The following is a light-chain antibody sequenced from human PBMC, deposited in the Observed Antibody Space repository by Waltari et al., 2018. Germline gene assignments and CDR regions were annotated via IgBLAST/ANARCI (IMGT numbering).Light chain of an antibody. Sequence: IVLTQSPGTLSWSPGEGATLSCRASQSISTNFLAWYQQRRGQAPRLLIYGASSRATGIPDRFSGSGSATDFTLTINRLEPEDFAVYYCQHYGGSPWTFGQGTKVEIK. CDR1: QSISTNF. J-gene: IGKJ1*01. CDR3: QHYGGSPWT. V-gene: IGKV3-20*01. CDR2: GAS.